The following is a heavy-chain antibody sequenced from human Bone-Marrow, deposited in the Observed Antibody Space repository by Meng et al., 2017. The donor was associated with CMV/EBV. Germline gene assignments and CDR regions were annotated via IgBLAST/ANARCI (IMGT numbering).Heavy chain of an antibody. CDR1: GFTFSSYG. V-gene: IGHV3-33*06. J-gene: IGHJ4*02. CDR3: AKERGYSNPYFDY. Sequence: GGSLRLSCAASGFTFSSYGMHWVRQPPGKGLEWVAVIWYDAINKYYADSVKGRFTISRDNSKNTLYLQMNSLRAEDTAVYYCAKERGYSNPYFDYWGQGTLVTVSS. CDR2: IWYDAINK. D-gene: IGHD4-11*01.